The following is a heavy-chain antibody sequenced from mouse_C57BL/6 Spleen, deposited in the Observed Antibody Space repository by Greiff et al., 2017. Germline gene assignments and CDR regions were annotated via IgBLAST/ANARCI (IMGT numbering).Heavy chain of an antibody. CDR3: ARKYSNYVYFDV. J-gene: IGHJ1*03. D-gene: IGHD2-5*01. Sequence: VTLKASGAGILQSSQTLSLTCSSSGFSLSTSGMGVSWIRQPSGKGLEWLAHIYWNDDKRYNPSLKSRLTISEDTSRNQVFLKITRVDTADTASYCCARKYSNYVYFDVWGTGTTVTVSS. V-gene: IGHV8-12*01. CDR1: GFSLSTSGMG. CDR2: IYWNDDK.